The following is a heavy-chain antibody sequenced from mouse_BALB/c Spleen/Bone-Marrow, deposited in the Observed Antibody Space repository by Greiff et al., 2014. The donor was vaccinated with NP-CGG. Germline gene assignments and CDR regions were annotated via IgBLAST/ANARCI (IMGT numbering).Heavy chain of an antibody. J-gene: IGHJ3*01. D-gene: IGHD4-1*01. CDR1: GYTFTDYY. CDR3: ARSGNWCWFAY. Sequence: QVQLQQPGPELVKPGASVKISCKASGYTFTDYYIDWVKQKPGQGLEWIGWIYPGSGNTKYNEKFKGKATLTVDTSSSTAYMQLSSLTSEDTAVYFCARSGNWCWFAYWGQGTLVTVSA. V-gene: IGHV1-84*02. CDR2: IYPGSGNT.